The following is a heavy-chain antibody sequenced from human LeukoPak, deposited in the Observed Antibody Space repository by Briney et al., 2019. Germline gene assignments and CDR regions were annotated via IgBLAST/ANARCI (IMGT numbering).Heavy chain of an antibody. Sequence: PGGSLRLSCAASGFTFSSYSMNWVRQAPGKGLEWVSSISSSSSYIYYADSVKGRFTISRDNAKNSLYLQMNSLRAEDTAVYYCARDAPAGYCSGGSCYSWFDPWGQGTLVTVSP. CDR3: ARDAPAGYCSGGSCYSWFDP. CDR2: ISSSSSYI. J-gene: IGHJ5*02. CDR1: GFTFSSYS. D-gene: IGHD2-15*01. V-gene: IGHV3-21*01.